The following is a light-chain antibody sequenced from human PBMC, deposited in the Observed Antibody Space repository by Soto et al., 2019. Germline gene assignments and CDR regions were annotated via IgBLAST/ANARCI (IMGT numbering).Light chain of an antibody. CDR3: QQRHSYPT. J-gene: IGKJ4*01. CDR2: AAS. V-gene: IGKV1-9*01. Sequence: DIQLTQSPSFLYASVGDRVTIACRASQGISSYLSWYQQQPGKAPKLLIYAASTLQKGVPSRFSGNRSRTEFSLTIRSQQAKALATYSWQQRHSYPTFSGGTKVE. CDR1: QGISSY.